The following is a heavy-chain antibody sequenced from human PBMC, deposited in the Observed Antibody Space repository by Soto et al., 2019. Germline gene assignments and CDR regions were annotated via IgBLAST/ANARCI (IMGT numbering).Heavy chain of an antibody. V-gene: IGHV5-51*01. CDR2: IYPGDSNT. J-gene: IGHJ6*02. CDR1: GYSFTSYW. Sequence: GESLKISCNGSGYSFTSYWIGWVRQMPGTGLEWMGIIYPGDSNTRYSPSLQGQVTISVDKSISTAYLQWSSLKATDTAMYYCARHAYDFWSGHPNPRYYYGMDVWGQGTTVTVSS. D-gene: IGHD3-3*01. CDR3: ARHAYDFWSGHPNPRYYYGMDV.